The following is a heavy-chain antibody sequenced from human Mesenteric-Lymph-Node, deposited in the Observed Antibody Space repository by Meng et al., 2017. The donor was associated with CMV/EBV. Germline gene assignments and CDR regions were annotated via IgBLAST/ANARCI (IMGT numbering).Heavy chain of an antibody. J-gene: IGHJ6*02. CDR3: ARGDYYYYAMDV. CDR1: GVSVSSVRHH. CDR2: IYYNGRT. V-gene: IGHV4-61*01. Sequence: LRPPCPAFGVSVSSVRHHWNWFRQPPGKGLEWIGYIYYNGRTYYSPSIKSRVTISVDTSKNEFSLKLRSVTAADTAVYYCARGDYYYYAMDVWGQGTTVTVSS.